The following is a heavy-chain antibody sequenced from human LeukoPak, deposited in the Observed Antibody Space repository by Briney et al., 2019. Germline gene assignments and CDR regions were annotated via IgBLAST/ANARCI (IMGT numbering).Heavy chain of an antibody. D-gene: IGHD2-2*01. Sequence: SETLSLTCSVSGGSMSSSSNYWGWIRQPPGKGLEWTGCISYSERTYYNPSLKSRVTISVDTSKNQFSLKLSSVTAADTAVYYCATTSYYVSDYWGQGTLVSVSS. J-gene: IGHJ4*02. CDR2: ISYSERT. CDR3: ATTSYYVSDY. V-gene: IGHV4-39*01. CDR1: GGSMSSSSNY.